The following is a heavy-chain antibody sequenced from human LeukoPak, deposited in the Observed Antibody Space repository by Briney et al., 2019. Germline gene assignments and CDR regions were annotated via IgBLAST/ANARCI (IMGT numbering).Heavy chain of an antibody. Sequence: GSLRLSCAASGFTFSSYSMNWVRQAPGKGLEWVSSISSSSSYIYYADSVKGRFTISRDNAKNSLYLQMNSLRAEDTAVYYCARGSGSSGYSDYWGQGTLVTVSS. CDR2: ISSSSSYI. J-gene: IGHJ4*02. D-gene: IGHD3-22*01. CDR3: ARGSGSSGYSDY. V-gene: IGHV3-21*01. CDR1: GFTFSSYS.